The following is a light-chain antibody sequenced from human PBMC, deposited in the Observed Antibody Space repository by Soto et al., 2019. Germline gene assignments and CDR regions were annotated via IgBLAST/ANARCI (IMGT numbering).Light chain of an antibody. CDR1: QSVSSN. V-gene: IGKV3-20*01. CDR2: GAS. CDR3: QQYGSSPTT. J-gene: IGKJ1*01. Sequence: EIVMTQSPATLSVSPGERATLSCRASQSVSSNLAWYQQKPGQAPRFLIYGASSRATGIPDRFSGSGSGTDFTLTISRLEPEDFAVYYCQQYGSSPTTFGQGTKVDIK.